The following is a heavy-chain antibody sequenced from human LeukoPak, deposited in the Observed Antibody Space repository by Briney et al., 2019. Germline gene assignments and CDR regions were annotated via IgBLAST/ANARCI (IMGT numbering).Heavy chain of an antibody. D-gene: IGHD4-17*01. CDR2: ISAYNGNT. CDR3: ARALGSPEGTDDYGDYNWFDP. CDR1: GYTFTSYG. V-gene: IGHV1-18*01. J-gene: IGHJ5*02. Sequence: GASVKVSCKASGYTFTSYGISWVRQAPGQGLEWMGWISAYNGNTNYAQKLQGRVTMTTDTSTSTAYMELRSLRSDDTAVYYCARALGSPEGTDDYGDYNWFDPWGQGTLVTVSS.